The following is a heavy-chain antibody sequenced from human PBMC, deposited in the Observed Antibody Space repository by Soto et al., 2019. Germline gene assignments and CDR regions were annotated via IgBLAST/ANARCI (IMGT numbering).Heavy chain of an antibody. CDR2: IYYSGST. V-gene: IGHV4-39*01. J-gene: IGHJ4*02. CDR1: GGSISSSSYY. CDR3: ARREATIFGVVIKPYFDY. D-gene: IGHD3-3*01. Sequence: SETLSLTCTVSGGSISSSSYYWGWIRQPPGKGLEWIGSIYYSGSTYYNPSLKSRVTISVDTSKNQFSLKLSSVTAADTAVYYFARREATIFGVVIKPYFDYWGQGTLVTVSS.